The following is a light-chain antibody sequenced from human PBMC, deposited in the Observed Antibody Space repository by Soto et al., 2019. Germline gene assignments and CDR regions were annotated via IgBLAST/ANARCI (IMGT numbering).Light chain of an antibody. V-gene: IGKV3-20*01. CDR1: ESVSNNY. J-gene: IGKJ2*01. CDR3: PQYARSPYT. Sequence: EIVLTQSPGTLSLSPGERATLSCRASESVSNNYLAWYQQKPGQAPRLLIYEASFRPDGITDKFSGSGSGTDFTLTINRLEPGDFALYYCPQYARSPYTFAQGTKVE. CDR2: EAS.